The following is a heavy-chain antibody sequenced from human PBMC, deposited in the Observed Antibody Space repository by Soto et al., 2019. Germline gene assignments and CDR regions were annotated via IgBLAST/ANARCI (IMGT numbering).Heavy chain of an antibody. CDR3: ARDAPGVAPF. CDR2: INYRGTT. CDR1: GGSIIDGQTY. J-gene: IGHJ4*02. D-gene: IGHD2-8*01. Sequence: QVQLQESGPGLVKPSQTLTLTCTVSGGSIIDGQTYLNWIRRHPEKGLEWMGYINYRGTTNYSPALKSRILISIDTSKNQFSLSLTSVTAADTAVYYCARDAPGVAPFWGQGTLVTVSS. V-gene: IGHV4-31*03.